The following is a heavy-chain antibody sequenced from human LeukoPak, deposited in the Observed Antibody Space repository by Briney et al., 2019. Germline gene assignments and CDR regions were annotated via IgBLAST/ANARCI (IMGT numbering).Heavy chain of an antibody. CDR2: ISGSGGRT. Sequence: PGGSLRLSCAASGFTFSSYAMSWVRQAPGKGPEWVSAISGSGGRTYYTDSVKGRFTISRDNSKNTLYLQMNSPRAEDTAVYYCAKVFRKDGDFHLFDYWGQGTLVTVSS. V-gene: IGHV3-23*01. CDR3: AKVFRKDGDFHLFDY. CDR1: GFTFSSYA. D-gene: IGHD4-17*01. J-gene: IGHJ4*02.